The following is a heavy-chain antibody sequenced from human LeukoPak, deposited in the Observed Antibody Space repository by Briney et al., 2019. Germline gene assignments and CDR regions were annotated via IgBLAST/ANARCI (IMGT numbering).Heavy chain of an antibody. Sequence: GGSLRLSCAASGFTFSSYAMSWVRQAQGKGLEWVSSINGHGDYTEYADSVKGRFTISRDNSNSISYLQMNSLRGEDTARYYCAKDASGAGGFDFWGQGTLVTVSS. V-gene: IGHV3-23*01. CDR2: INGHGDYT. CDR3: AKDASGAGGFDF. D-gene: IGHD3-16*01. CDR1: GFTFSSYA. J-gene: IGHJ4*02.